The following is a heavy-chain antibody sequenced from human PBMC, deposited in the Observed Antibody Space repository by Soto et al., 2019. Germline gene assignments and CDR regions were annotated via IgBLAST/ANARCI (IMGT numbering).Heavy chain of an antibody. CDR2: ISGSGGST. Sequence: GGSLRLSCAASGFTFSSYAMSWVRQAPGKGLEWVSAISGSGGSTYYADSVKGRFTISRDNSKNTLYLQMNSLRAEDTAVYYCAKPFVVVPAAISANPFDPWGQGTLVTVSS. J-gene: IGHJ5*02. CDR1: GFTFSSYA. D-gene: IGHD2-2*02. V-gene: IGHV3-23*01. CDR3: AKPFVVVPAAISANPFDP.